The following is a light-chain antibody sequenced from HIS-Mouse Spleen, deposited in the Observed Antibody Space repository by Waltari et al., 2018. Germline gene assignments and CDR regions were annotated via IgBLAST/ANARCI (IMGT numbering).Light chain of an antibody. CDR3: YSTDSSGNHRV. Sequence: SSELTPPPSVSVSPGPTARITSPGEAFPKKNAYWYQQKSGQAPVLVIYEDSKRPSGIPERFSGSSSGTMATLTISGAQVEDEADYYCYSTDSSGNHRVFGGGTKLTVL. CDR2: EDS. V-gene: IGLV3-10*01. CDR1: AFPKKN. J-gene: IGLJ2*01.